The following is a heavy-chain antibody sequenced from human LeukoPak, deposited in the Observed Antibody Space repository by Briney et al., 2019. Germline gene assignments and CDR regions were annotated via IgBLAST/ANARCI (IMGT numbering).Heavy chain of an antibody. J-gene: IGHJ4*02. V-gene: IGHV3-7*01. CDR3: AREASWRDY. Sequence: GGSLRLSCAASGFTFSGYWMSWVRQVPGKGLEWVANIKQDGSEKYYVDSVKGRFTISRDNAKNSVYLQMNNLRAEDTAVYYCAREASWRDYWGQGTLVTVSS. CDR1: GFTFSGYW. D-gene: IGHD5-12*01. CDR2: IKQDGSEK.